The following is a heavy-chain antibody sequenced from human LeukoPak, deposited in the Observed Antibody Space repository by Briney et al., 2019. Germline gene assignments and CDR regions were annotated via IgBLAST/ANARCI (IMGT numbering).Heavy chain of an antibody. CDR2: ISENAGRK. CDR3: AKVDYYDWYFDL. V-gene: IGHV3-43*02. J-gene: IGHJ2*01. D-gene: IGHD3-22*01. CDR1: GFTFDDYA. Sequence: PGGSLRLSCAASGFTFDDYAMHWVRQPPGKGLEWVSLISENAGRKYYADSVKGRFTISRDNSKNSLYLQMNGLRTEDTALYYCAKVDYYDWYFDLWAVAPWSLSPQ.